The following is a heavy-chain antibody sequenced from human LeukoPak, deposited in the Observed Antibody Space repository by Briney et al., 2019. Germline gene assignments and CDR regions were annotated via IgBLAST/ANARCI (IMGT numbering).Heavy chain of an antibody. J-gene: IGHJ4*02. CDR1: GGSFSGYY. Sequence: NSSETLSLTCAVYGGSFSGYYWSWFRQPPGKGLEWIGEINHSRSTNYNPSLKSRVTISLDTSKKQFSLKLSSVTAADTAVYYCARRILQWRGFDYWGQGTLVTVSS. V-gene: IGHV4-34*01. D-gene: IGHD2/OR15-2a*01. CDR3: ARRILQWRGFDY. CDR2: INHSRST.